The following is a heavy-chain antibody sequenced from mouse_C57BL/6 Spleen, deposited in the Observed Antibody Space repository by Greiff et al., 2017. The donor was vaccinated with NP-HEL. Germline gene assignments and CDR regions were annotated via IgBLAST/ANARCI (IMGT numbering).Heavy chain of an antibody. CDR3: TTGGGWYFDV. J-gene: IGHJ1*03. V-gene: IGHV14-4*01. CDR2: IDPENGDT. CDR1: GFNIKDDY. Sequence: SGAELVRPGASVKLSCTASGFNIKDDYMHWVKQRPEQGLEWIGWIDPENGDTEYASKFQGKATITADTSSNTAYLQLSSLTSEDTAVYYCTTGGGWYFDVWGTGTTVTVSS.